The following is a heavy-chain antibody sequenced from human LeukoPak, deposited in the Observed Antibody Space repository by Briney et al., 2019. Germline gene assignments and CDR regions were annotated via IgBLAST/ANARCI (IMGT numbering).Heavy chain of an antibody. V-gene: IGHV3-7*01. Sequence: GGSLRLSCAASGFTFSRRWMSWVRQAPGKGLEWVACMKNDGSEEYYVDSVKGRFTISRDNARNSLFLQMNGLRAEDTAVYYCAALDTATTTAGYWGQGTLVTVSS. D-gene: IGHD5-18*01. CDR3: AALDTATTTAGY. CDR2: MKNDGSEE. CDR1: GFTFSRRW. J-gene: IGHJ4*02.